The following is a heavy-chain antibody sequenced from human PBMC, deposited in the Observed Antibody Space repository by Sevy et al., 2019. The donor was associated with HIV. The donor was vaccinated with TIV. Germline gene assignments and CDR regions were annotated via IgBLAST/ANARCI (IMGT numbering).Heavy chain of an antibody. Sequence: ASVKVSCKASGGTFSSYAISWVRQAPGQGLEWMGGIIPIFGTANYSQKFQGRVTITADESTSTAYMELSSLRSEDTAVYYCARGRKLRSGPFDYWGQGTLVTVSS. CDR1: GGTFSSYA. J-gene: IGHJ4*02. D-gene: IGHD3-16*02. V-gene: IGHV1-69*13. CDR2: IIPIFGTA. CDR3: ARGRKLRSGPFDY.